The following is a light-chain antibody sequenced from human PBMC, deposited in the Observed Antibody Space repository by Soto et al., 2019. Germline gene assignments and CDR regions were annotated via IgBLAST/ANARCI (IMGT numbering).Light chain of an antibody. J-gene: IGKJ2*01. CDR1: QSVNSRY. V-gene: IGKV3-20*01. CDR2: VAS. Sequence: EIVLTQSPGTLSLSPGEKATLSCRASQSVNSRYLAWYQQNFGQAPRLLIYVASSRATGIPDRFSGSGSGTDFTLTISRLEPEDFAVYYCQQVGNSPRTFGQGTRLEIK. CDR3: QQVGNSPRT.